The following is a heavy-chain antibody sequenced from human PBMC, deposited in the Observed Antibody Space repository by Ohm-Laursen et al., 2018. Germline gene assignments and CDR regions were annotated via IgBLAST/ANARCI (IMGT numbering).Heavy chain of an antibody. CDR2: ISGSGGST. D-gene: IGHD6-13*01. CDR3: AKSGAAAGTDY. CDR1: GFTFSTYG. Sequence: SLRLSCAASGFTFSTYGIHWVRQAPGKGLEWVSAISGSGGSTYYADSVKGRFTISRDNSKNTLYLQMNSLRAEDTAVYYCAKSGAAAGTDYWGQGTLVTVSS. J-gene: IGHJ4*02. V-gene: IGHV3-23*01.